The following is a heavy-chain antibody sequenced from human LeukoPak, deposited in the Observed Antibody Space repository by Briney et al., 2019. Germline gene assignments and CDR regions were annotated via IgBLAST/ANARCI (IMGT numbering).Heavy chain of an antibody. J-gene: IGHJ4*02. CDR2: IYSGGST. CDR3: ARDPPRYSGYDWAFDY. D-gene: IGHD5-12*01. V-gene: IGHV3-66*01. Sequence: PGGSLRLSCAASGFTVSSNYMSWVRQAPGKGLEWVSVIYSGGSTYYADSVKGRFTISRDNSKNTLYLQMNSLRAEDTAVYYCARDPPRYSGYDWAFDYWGQGTLVAVSS. CDR1: GFTVSSNY.